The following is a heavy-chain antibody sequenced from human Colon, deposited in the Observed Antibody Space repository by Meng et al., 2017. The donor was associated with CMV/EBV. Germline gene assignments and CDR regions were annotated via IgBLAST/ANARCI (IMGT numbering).Heavy chain of an antibody. J-gene: IGHJ4*02. CDR1: GYTFTANH. Sequence: QVHLVQSGTEVKKPGASVKGSCKTSGYTFTANHLHWVRQAPGQGLEWMGWIYPQDGGTYFAQKFQDRVTLTRDTSITTAYMELSGLTSDDTAIYYCVRESWYFDFWGEGTLVTVSS. V-gene: IGHV1-2*02. CDR2: IYPQDGGT. CDR3: VRESWYFDF. D-gene: IGHD6-13*01.